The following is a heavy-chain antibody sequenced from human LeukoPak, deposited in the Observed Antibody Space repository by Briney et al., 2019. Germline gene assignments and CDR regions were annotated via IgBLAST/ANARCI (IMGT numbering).Heavy chain of an antibody. V-gene: IGHV3-21*04. J-gene: IGHJ3*02. CDR1: GFTFSSYS. D-gene: IGHD2-15*01. CDR2: ISSSSSDI. CDR3: AKVRPSQGGPDAFDI. Sequence: GGSLRLPCAASGFTFSSYSMNWVRQAPGKGLEWVSSISSSSSDIYYADSVKGRFTISRDNAKNSLYLQMNSLRAEDTAVYYCAKVRPSQGGPDAFDIWGQGKMVTVSS.